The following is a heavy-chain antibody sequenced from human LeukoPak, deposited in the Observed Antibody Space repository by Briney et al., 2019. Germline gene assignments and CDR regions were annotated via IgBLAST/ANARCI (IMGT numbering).Heavy chain of an antibody. CDR1: GGSVSSYY. V-gene: IGHV4-4*07. D-gene: IGHD4-17*01. J-gene: IGHJ4*02. Sequence: PWETLSLTCSVSGGSVSSYYWSWIRQPAGKGLEWIGRIYPSGTTHYNPSLKSRVTMSVHTSKNHYSRKLPSVTAADTAVYYCAYDYGEGGEGTLVTVS. CDR3: AYDYGE. CDR2: IYPSGTT.